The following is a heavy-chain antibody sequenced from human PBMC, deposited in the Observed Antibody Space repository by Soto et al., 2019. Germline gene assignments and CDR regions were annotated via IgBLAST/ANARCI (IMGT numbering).Heavy chain of an antibody. CDR3: AGTTHRTSRVDWFDP. CDR1: GGSISSYY. Sequence: SETLSLTCTVSGGSISSYYWSWIRQPPGKGLEWIGYIYYSGSTNYNPSLKSRVTISVDTSKNQFSLKLSSVTAADTAVYYCAGTTHRTSRVDWFDPWGQGTL. V-gene: IGHV4-59*01. D-gene: IGHD1-1*01. CDR2: IYYSGST. J-gene: IGHJ5*02.